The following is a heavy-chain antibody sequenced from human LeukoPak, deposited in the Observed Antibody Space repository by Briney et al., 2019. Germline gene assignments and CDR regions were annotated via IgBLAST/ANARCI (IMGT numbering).Heavy chain of an antibody. J-gene: IGHJ6*02. CDR3: ASSYNPCGGDCYHYYYYGMDV. CDR2: IYHSGST. Sequence: PSETLSLTCAVSGGSISSSNWWSWVRQPPGKGLEWIGEIYHSGSTNYNPSLKSRVTISVDKSKNQFSLKLSSVTAADTAVYYCASSYNPCGGDCYHYYYYGMDVWGQGTTVTVSS. V-gene: IGHV4-4*02. CDR1: GGSISSSNW. D-gene: IGHD2-21*02.